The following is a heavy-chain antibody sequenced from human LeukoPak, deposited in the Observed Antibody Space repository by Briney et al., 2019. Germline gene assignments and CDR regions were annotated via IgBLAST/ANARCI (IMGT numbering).Heavy chain of an antibody. J-gene: IGHJ6*04. V-gene: IGHV1-2*04. CDR1: GYTFTGYY. D-gene: IGHD3-16*01. Sequence: ASVKVSCKASGYTFTGYYMHWVRQAPGQGLEWMGWINPNSGGTNYAQKFQGWVTMTRVTSISTAYMELSRLRSDDTAVYYCARALSPFDYYYGMDVWGKGTTVTVSS. CDR3: ARALSPFDYYYGMDV. CDR2: INPNSGGT.